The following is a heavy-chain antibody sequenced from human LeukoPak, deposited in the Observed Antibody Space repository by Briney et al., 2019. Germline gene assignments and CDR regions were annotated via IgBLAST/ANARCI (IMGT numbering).Heavy chain of an antibody. V-gene: IGHV3-23*01. CDR3: AKDSSGWYGYFDY. J-gene: IGHJ4*02. CDR1: GFTFSSYA. CDR2: ISGSGGST. D-gene: IGHD6-19*01. Sequence: PGGPLRFSCAASGFTFSSYAMTWVRQAPGKGLEWVSVISGSGGSTYYADSVEGRFTISRDNSKNTLYLQMNSLRAEDTAVYYCAKDSSGWYGYFDYWGQGTLVTVSS.